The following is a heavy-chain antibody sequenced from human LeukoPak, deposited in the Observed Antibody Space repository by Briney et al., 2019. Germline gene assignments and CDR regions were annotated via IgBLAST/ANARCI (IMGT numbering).Heavy chain of an antibody. J-gene: IGHJ4*02. D-gene: IGHD3-3*01. Sequence: GGSLRLPCAASGCTFDDYAMHWVRQAPGKGLVWVSRISSDGSSTSYADSVKGRFTVSRDDAKNTLYLQMNSLRAEDTAVYYCSRAANFWSGYFDYWGQGALVTVSP. V-gene: IGHV3-74*01. CDR1: GCTFDDYA. CDR2: ISSDGSST. CDR3: SRAANFWSGYFDY.